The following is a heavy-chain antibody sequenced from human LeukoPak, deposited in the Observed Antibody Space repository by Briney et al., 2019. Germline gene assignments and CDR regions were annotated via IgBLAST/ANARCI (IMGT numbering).Heavy chain of an antibody. J-gene: IGHJ4*02. CDR3: AKDSGGSSTSAYY. CDR2: ISYDGSNK. D-gene: IGHD2-15*01. Sequence: GGSLRLSCAASGFTFSSYGMHWVRQAPGKGLEWVAVISYDGSNKYYADSVKGRFTISRDNPKNTLYLQMNSLRAEDMAVYYCAKDSGGSSTSAYYWGQGTLVTVSS. V-gene: IGHV3-30*18. CDR1: GFTFSSYG.